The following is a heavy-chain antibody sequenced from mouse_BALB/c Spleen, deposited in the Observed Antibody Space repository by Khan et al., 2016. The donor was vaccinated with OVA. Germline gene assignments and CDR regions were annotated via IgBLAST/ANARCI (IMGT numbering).Heavy chain of an antibody. Sequence: EVELVESGGGLVKPGGSLTLSCAASGFTFSDYYMYWVRQTPEKRLEWVATISDGGNYTNYPDSVKGRFTISRDNAKNNLCLQMSSQKSEDTAMCYTPIWCFGSGFAYWAQCSLFTVS. D-gene: IGHD1-1*02. CDR1: GFTFSDYY. J-gene: IGHJ3*01. CDR3: PIWCFGSGFAY. CDR2: ISDGGNYT. V-gene: IGHV5-4*02.